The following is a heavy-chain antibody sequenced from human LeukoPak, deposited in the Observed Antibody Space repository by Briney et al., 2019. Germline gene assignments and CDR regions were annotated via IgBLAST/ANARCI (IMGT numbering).Heavy chain of an antibody. CDR3: ARLSFGVVTSEFDP. Sequence: PGGSLRLSCAASGFTFSTYAMHWVRQAPGKGLEWVAVISSDGSNKYYADSVKGRFTISRDNSKNTLYLQMNSLRAEDTAVYYCARLSFGVVTSEFDPWGQGTLVTVSS. D-gene: IGHD3-3*01. V-gene: IGHV3-30-3*01. CDR1: GFTFSTYA. CDR2: ISSDGSNK. J-gene: IGHJ5*02.